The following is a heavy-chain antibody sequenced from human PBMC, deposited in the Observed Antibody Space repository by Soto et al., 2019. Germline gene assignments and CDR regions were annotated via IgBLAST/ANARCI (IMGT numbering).Heavy chain of an antibody. CDR3: ARGGGSDSFDY. D-gene: IGHD1-26*01. J-gene: IGHJ4*02. CDR2: INHLETT. V-gene: IGHV4-30-2*01. CDR1: GASITDGGYS. Sequence: QLQLHESGSGLVKPSQTLSLTCTVSGASITDGGYSWSWIRQTPGKGLEWIGYINHLETTFYNPSFESPVSLSIDRAKNQFSLNLNSMSAADRAVYSCARGGGSDSFDYWGQGILVTVSS.